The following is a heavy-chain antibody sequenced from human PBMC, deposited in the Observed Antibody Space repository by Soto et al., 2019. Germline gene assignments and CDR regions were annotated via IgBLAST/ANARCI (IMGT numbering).Heavy chain of an antibody. CDR1: GGSGSGGM. V-gene: IGHV4-59*02. CDR3: DTTPYQIYTLSLRVDP. D-gene: IGHD2-2*01. J-gene: IGHJ5*02. Sequence: PSETMSLICPGAGGSGSGGMSSWIRQPAWKGLEWLGYIYYSGGTNYNPSLKSRVTMSVDTSKNQFSLRLISVTAADTAIYFNDTTPYQIYTLSLRVDPRG. CDR2: IYYSGGT.